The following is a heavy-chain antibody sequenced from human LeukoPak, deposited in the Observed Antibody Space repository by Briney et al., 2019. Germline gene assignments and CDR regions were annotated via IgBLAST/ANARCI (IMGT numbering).Heavy chain of an antibody. Sequence: PGESLRLSCAASGFTFSSYGMHWVRQAPGKGLEWVAVISYDGSNKYYADSVKGRFTISRDNSKNTLYLQMNSLRAEDTAVYYCAKWAYSSSWYFSYYYYMDVWGKGTTVTVSS. CDR1: GFTFSSYG. CDR2: ISYDGSNK. V-gene: IGHV3-30*18. CDR3: AKWAYSSSWYFSYYYYMDV. D-gene: IGHD6-13*01. J-gene: IGHJ6*03.